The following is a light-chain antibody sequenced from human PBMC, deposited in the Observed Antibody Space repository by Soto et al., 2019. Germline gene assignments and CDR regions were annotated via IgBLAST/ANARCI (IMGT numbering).Light chain of an antibody. V-gene: IGLV3-21*04. CDR1: NIGSNA. Sequence: SYELTQPPSVSVAPGQTATITCERDNIGSNAVHWYQQKPGQAPILVIYFDDDRPSGIPDRFSGSNSGNTATLTIRNVEAEDGGGFYLPLWDSRRGQGVFGGGTKLTVL. J-gene: IGLJ2*01. CDR3: PLWDSRRGQGV. CDR2: FDD.